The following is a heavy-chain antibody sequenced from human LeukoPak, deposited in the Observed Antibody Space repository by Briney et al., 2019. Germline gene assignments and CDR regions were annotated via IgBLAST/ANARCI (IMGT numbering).Heavy chain of an antibody. Sequence: PGGSLRLSCGASGFTVSTNYMSWVRQAPGKGLEWVSIIYSGGSTYYADSVKGRSTVSRDNSKNTLYLQMNSLRAEDTAVYYCASYRYGSSFAFDIWGQGTMVTVSS. CDR2: IYSGGST. J-gene: IGHJ3*02. V-gene: IGHV3-66*01. CDR1: GFTVSTNY. D-gene: IGHD6-6*01. CDR3: ASYRYGSSFAFDI.